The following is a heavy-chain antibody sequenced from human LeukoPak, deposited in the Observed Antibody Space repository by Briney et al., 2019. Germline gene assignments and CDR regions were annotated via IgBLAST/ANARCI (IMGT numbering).Heavy chain of an antibody. J-gene: IGHJ5*02. Sequence: GGSLRLSCAASGFTFSSYAMSWVRQAPGKGLEWVSAISGSGGSTYYADSVKGRFTISRDNSKNTLYLQMNSLRAEDTAVYYCAKIIVATIFYRWFDPWGQGTLVTVSS. CDR3: AKIIVATIFYRWFDP. V-gene: IGHV3-23*01. D-gene: IGHD5-12*01. CDR2: ISGSGGST. CDR1: GFTFSSYA.